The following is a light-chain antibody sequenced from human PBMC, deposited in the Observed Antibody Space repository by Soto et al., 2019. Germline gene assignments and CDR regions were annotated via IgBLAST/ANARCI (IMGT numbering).Light chain of an antibody. CDR3: AAWDDRMSGRV. Sequence: QSVLTQSPSTSGTPGQRVTISCSGNTANIGKNYVYWYQQFPGTAPKLLIYSDNQRPSWVPDRFSVSKSDTSASRAISGLRSEDEAVYYCAAWDDRMSGRVFGGGTKLTVL. J-gene: IGLJ3*02. CDR2: SDN. CDR1: TANIGKNY. V-gene: IGLV1-47*02.